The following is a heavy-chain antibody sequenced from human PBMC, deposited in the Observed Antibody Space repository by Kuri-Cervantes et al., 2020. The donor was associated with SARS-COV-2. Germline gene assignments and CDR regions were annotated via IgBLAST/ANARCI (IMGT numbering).Heavy chain of an antibody. Sequence: SETLSLTCAVSGYSISSGYYWGWIRQPPGKGLEWIGYIYYSGSTNYNPSLKSRVTISVDTSKNQFSLKLSSVTAADTAVYYCARQGCSSTSCYSMDVWGQGTTVTVSS. CDR3: ARQGCSSTSCYSMDV. J-gene: IGHJ6*02. CDR1: GYSISSGYY. V-gene: IGHV4-38-2*01. CDR2: IYYSGST. D-gene: IGHD2-2*02.